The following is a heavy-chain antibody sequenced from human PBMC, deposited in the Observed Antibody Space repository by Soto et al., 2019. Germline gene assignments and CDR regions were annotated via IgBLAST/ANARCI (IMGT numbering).Heavy chain of an antibody. CDR2: IYYIGGT. J-gene: IGHJ4*02. Sequence: QLQLQESGPGLVKPSETLSLTCTVSGCSISSSSYYWGWIRQPPGKGLEWIGSIYYIGGTYYHPSLKRRVTITVDTSKNQCSRKLRAVTAADTAVYSCARHAHYDFWSGSLAYWGQGTLVTVSS. D-gene: IGHD3-3*01. CDR1: GCSISSSSYY. CDR3: ARHAHYDFWSGSLAY. V-gene: IGHV4-39*01.